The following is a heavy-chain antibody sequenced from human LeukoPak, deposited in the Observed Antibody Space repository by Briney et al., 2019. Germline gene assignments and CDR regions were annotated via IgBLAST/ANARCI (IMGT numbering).Heavy chain of an antibody. CDR3: ARADSVPAGDYHYWYMDV. J-gene: IGHJ6*03. D-gene: IGHD2-2*01. Sequence: ASVKFSCKASGFTLTDYIHWVRQDPRQGLQWMGWIKPNSGDTDYAQKFQGRVTMTRDTSISTVYMELSSLRSDDTAVYYCARADSVPAGDYHYWYMDVWGKGTMVTVSS. CDR1: GFTLTDY. V-gene: IGHV1-2*02. CDR2: IKPNSGDT.